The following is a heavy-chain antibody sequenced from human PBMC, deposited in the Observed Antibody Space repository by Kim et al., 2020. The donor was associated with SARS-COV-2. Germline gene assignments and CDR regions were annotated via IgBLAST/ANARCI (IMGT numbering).Heavy chain of an antibody. D-gene: IGHD2-2*01. Sequence: DSVKGRFTISRDNAKKSVNLQMNNQRAGDTAVYYCTKERYCTSSHCPFDYWGQGTLVTVSS. J-gene: IGHJ4*02. CDR3: TKERYCTSSHCPFDY. V-gene: IGHV3-9*01.